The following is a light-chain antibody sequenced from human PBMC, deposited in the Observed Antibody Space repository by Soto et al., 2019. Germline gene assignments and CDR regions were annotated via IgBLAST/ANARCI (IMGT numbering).Light chain of an antibody. CDR3: QQSYTTPWT. Sequence: DIQMTQSPSSLSASVGDRISITCRASQSVSNYINWYQQRPGKAPKLLIHAASSLQSGVPSRISGSGSGTDYTLLISSLQPEDFATYHCQQSYTTPWTSGQGTKVEIK. J-gene: IGKJ1*01. CDR1: QSVSNY. V-gene: IGKV1-39*01. CDR2: AAS.